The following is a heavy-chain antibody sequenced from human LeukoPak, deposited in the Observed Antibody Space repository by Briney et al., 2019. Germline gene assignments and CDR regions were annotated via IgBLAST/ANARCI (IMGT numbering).Heavy chain of an antibody. CDR2: INAGNGNT. J-gene: IGHJ4*02. D-gene: IGHD6-6*01. Sequence: GASVKVSCKASGYTFTSYAMHWVRQAPGQRLEWMGWINAGNGNTKYSQKFQGRVTITRDTSISTAYMELSRLRSDDTAVYYCAREYSSSSGDYWGQGTLVTVSS. CDR1: GYTFTSYA. V-gene: IGHV1-3*01. CDR3: AREYSSSSGDY.